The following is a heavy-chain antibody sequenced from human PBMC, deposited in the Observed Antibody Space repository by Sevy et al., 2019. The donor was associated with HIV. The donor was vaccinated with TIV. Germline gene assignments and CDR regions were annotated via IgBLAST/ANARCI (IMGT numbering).Heavy chain of an antibody. Sequence: GESLKISCAVSGFTFNNAWMNWVRQAPGTGLQWVGLIKSKVEGETTDYAAPVMGRFTISRDDSKNTLFLQMNSLKIEDTAVYYCATAPGYYDSAPFDYWGPGTLVTVSS. CDR2: IKSKVEGETT. D-gene: IGHD3-22*01. J-gene: IGHJ4*02. CDR3: ATAPGYYDSAPFDY. CDR1: GFTFNNAW. V-gene: IGHV3-15*01.